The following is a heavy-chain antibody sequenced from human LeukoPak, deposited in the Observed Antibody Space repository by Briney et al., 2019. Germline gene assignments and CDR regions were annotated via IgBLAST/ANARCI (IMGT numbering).Heavy chain of an antibody. Sequence: SETLSLTCTVSGGSISSYYWSWIRQPPGKELEWIGYIYYSGSTNYNPSLKSRVTISVDTSKNQFSLKLSSVTAADTAVYYCASAPDIPYSSSWSGRYYYYYMDVWAKGPRSPSP. D-gene: IGHD6-13*01. CDR1: GGSISSYY. J-gene: IGHJ6*03. V-gene: IGHV4-59*01. CDR3: ASAPDIPYSSSWSGRYYYYYMDV. CDR2: IYYSGST.